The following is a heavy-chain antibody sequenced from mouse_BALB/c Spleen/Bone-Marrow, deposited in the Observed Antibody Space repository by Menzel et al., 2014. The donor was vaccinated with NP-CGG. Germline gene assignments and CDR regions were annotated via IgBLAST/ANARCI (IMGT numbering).Heavy chain of an antibody. CDR3: ARKGAMITHYYAMDY. D-gene: IGHD2-4*01. CDR2: ISNGSSTI. J-gene: IGHJ4*01. CDR1: GFTFGSFG. Sequence: EVKLVESGGGLVQPGGSRKLSCAASGFTFGSFGMHWVRQAPEKGLEWVAYISNGSSTIYYADTVKGRFTISRDNPKNTLFLQMTSLRSEDTAMYYCARKGAMITHYYAMDYWGQGTSVTVSS. V-gene: IGHV5-17*02.